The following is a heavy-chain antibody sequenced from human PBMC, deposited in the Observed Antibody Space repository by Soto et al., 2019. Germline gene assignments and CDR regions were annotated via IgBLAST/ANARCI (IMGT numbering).Heavy chain of an antibody. V-gene: IGHV5-10-1*01. J-gene: IGHJ4*02. D-gene: IGHD3-22*01. CDR2: IDPSDSQT. CDR3: ARQIYDSDNGPNFQYYFDS. Sequence: GESVKISCKGSGYSFAGYWITWVRQKPGKGLEWMGRIDPSDSQTYYSPSFRGHVTISATKSITTVFLQWSSLRASDTAMYYCARQIYDSDNGPNFQYYFDSWGQGTPVTVSS. CDR1: GYSFAGYW.